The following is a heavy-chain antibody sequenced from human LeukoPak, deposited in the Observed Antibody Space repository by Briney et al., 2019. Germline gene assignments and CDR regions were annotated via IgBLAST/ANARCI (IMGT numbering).Heavy chain of an antibody. CDR3: ARGEWEALAFDY. Sequence: SQTLSLTCAISGDSVSSNSAAWNWIRQSPSRGLEWLGRTYYRSNWYNDYAVSVKSRITINPDTFKNQFSLQLNSVTPEDTAVYYCARGEWEALAFDYWGQGTLVTVSS. D-gene: IGHD1-26*01. V-gene: IGHV6-1*01. CDR1: GDSVSSNSAA. J-gene: IGHJ4*02. CDR2: TYYRSNWYN.